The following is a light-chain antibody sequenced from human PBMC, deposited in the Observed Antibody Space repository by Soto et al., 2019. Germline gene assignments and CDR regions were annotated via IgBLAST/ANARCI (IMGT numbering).Light chain of an antibody. V-gene: IGKV1-39*01. J-gene: IGKJ3*01. Sequence: DIQMTQSPSSLSASVGERVTITCRASQSISSYLNWYQQKPGKAPKLLIYAASSLQSGVPSRFSCSGSGTDFTLTISSLQPEDFSNYYCQQSYSTLFTFGPGTKVDIK. CDR3: QQSYSTLFT. CDR2: AAS. CDR1: QSISSY.